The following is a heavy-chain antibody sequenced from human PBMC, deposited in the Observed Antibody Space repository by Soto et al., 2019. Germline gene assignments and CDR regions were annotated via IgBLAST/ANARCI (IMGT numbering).Heavy chain of an antibody. CDR2: MNPNSGNT. Sequence: ASVKVSGKASGYTFTSYDINWVRQATGQGLEWMGWMNPNSGNTGYAQKFQGRVTMTRNTSISTAYMELSSLRSEDTAVYYCARGGYSGYDWGTGYYYGMDVWGQGTTVTVSS. CDR1: GYTFTSYD. J-gene: IGHJ6*02. D-gene: IGHD5-12*01. V-gene: IGHV1-8*01. CDR3: ARGGYSGYDWGTGYYYGMDV.